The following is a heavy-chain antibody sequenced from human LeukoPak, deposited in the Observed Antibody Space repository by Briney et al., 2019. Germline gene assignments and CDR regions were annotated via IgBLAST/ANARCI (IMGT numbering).Heavy chain of an antibody. CDR3: AREGDIVLMSASDI. D-gene: IGHD2-8*01. Sequence: SSVMVSCKASGYTFTGYYMYWVRQAPAQGLEWMGWINPNSGGTNYAQKLQGRVTMTRDTSISTAYMELSRQRSDDTAVYYCAREGDIVLMSASDIWGQGTMVTVSS. J-gene: IGHJ3*02. CDR2: INPNSGGT. V-gene: IGHV1-2*02. CDR1: GYTFTGYY.